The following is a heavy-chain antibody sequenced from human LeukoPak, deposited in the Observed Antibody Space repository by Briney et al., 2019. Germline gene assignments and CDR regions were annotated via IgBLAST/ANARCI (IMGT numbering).Heavy chain of an antibody. J-gene: IGHJ4*02. D-gene: IGHD5-18*01. CDR3: TTDYGYSLYYFDY. CDR2: IKSKTDGGTT. V-gene: IGHV3-15*01. CDR1: GFTFSNAW. Sequence: GGSLRLSCAASGFTFSNAWMTWVRQAPGKGLEWVGRIKSKTDGGTTDYAAPVKGRFTISRDDSKNTLYLQMNSLKTEDTAVYYCTTDYGYSLYYFDYWGQGTLVTVSS.